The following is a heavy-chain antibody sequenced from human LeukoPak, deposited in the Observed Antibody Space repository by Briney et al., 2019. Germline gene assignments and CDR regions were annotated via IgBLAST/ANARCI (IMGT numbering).Heavy chain of an antibody. V-gene: IGHV4-34*01. CDR2: INHSGST. CDR1: GGSFSGYY. D-gene: IGHD1-26*01. Sequence: SETLSLTCAVYGGSFSGYYWNWIRQPPGKGLEWIGEINHSGSTNYNPSLKSRVTISVDTSKNQFSLKLSSVTAADTAVYYCARGRRGSASHWGQGTLVTVSS. J-gene: IGHJ4*02. CDR3: ARGRRGSASH.